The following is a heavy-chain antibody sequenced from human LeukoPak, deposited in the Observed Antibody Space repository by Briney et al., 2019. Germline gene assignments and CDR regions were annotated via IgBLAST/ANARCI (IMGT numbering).Heavy chain of an antibody. J-gene: IGHJ6*04. Sequence: SSVTVSCKASGGTFSSYTISWVRQAPGKGLEWMGRIIHILGIANYAQKFQDRVTITADKSTSTAYIEPNSRRPEDTAVYYCASRYESYDFWSGYPDTKKRYYYYGMYVWGEGTTVSVSS. CDR1: GGTFSSYT. V-gene: IGHV1-69*02. CDR2: IIHILGIA. CDR3: ASRYESYDFWSGYPDTKKRYYYYGMYV. D-gene: IGHD3-3*01.